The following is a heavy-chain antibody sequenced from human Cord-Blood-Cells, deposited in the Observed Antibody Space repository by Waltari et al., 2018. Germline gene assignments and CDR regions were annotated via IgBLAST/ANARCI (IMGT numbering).Heavy chain of an antibody. CDR2: FDHEDGET. Sequence: QVQLVQSGAEVKKPGASVKVSCKVSGYTLTELSMHWVRQAPGKGLGWMGGFDHEDGETVYAQKFQGRVTMTEDTSTDTAYMELSSLRSEDTAVYYCATRIPSPSGYDSPFDYWGQGTLVTVSS. V-gene: IGHV1-24*01. CDR3: ATRIPSPSGYDSPFDY. D-gene: IGHD5-12*01. J-gene: IGHJ4*02. CDR1: GYTLTELS.